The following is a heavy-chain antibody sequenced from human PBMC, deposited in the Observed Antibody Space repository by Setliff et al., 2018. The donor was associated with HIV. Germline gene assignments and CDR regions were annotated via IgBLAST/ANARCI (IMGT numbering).Heavy chain of an antibody. CDR1: DDPISSYY. Sequence: SETLSLTCCVTDDPISSYYWSWVRQPAGKGLEWIGRLYVSGDTNYNPSLKSRVTMSLDTSKKHFSLKLTSVTAADTAVYYCAKGPVSGVDLWGQGTLVTVSS. D-gene: IGHD2-15*01. CDR2: LYVSGDT. V-gene: IGHV4-4*07. CDR3: AKGPVSGVDL. J-gene: IGHJ5*02.